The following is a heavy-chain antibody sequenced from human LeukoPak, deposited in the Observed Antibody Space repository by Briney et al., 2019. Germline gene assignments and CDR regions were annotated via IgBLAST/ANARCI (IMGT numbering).Heavy chain of an antibody. J-gene: IGHJ4*02. V-gene: IGHV3-66*01. CDR2: IYSGGST. CDR1: GFTVSSNY. D-gene: IGHD2-15*01. CDR3: AKDAGFNIVVVVAAIYFDY. Sequence: GGSLRLSCAASGFTVSSNYMSWVRQAPGKGLEWVSVIYSGGSTYYADSVKGRFTISRDNSKNTLYLQMNSLRAEDTAVYYCAKDAGFNIVVVVAAIYFDYWGQGTLVTVSS.